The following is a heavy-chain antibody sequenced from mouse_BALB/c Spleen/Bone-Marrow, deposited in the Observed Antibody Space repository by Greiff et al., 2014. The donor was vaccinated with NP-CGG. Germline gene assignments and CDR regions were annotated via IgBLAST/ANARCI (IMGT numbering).Heavy chain of an antibody. CDR3: ARVGDSDYAMDY. D-gene: IGHD2-13*01. CDR1: GFSLTHYG. CDR2: IWAGGST. J-gene: IGHJ4*01. V-gene: IGHV2-9*02. Sequence: VQLQESGPGLVAPSQSLSITCTVSGFSLTHYGVHWVRQPPGKGLEWLGVIWAGGSTSYISAFMSRLSISKDNSKSQVFLKIHSLQTDDTAMYFCARVGDSDYAMDYWGQGSSVTVSS.